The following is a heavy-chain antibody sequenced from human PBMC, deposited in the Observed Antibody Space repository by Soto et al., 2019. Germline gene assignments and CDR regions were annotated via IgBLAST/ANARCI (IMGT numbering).Heavy chain of an antibody. Sequence: EVQLVESGGGLVQPGGSLRLSCAASGFTFSSYSMNWVRQAPGKGLEWVSYISSSSSSIYYADSVKGRFTISRDNAKNSLYMQMNSLRDEDTAVYYCARDSRNYLNWFDPWGQGTLVTVSS. D-gene: IGHD4-4*01. J-gene: IGHJ5*02. V-gene: IGHV3-48*02. CDR2: ISSSSSSI. CDR1: GFTFSSYS. CDR3: ARDSRNYLNWFDP.